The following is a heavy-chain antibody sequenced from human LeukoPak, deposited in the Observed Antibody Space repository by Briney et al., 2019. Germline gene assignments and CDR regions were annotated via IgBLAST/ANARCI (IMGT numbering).Heavy chain of an antibody. CDR3: ARVGRVGSYYYGMDV. CDR1: GFSFTSCW. J-gene: IGHJ6*02. D-gene: IGHD3-10*01. CDR2: IYPGDSDT. V-gene: IGHV5-51*01. Sequence: GESLKISCMGSGFSFTSCWVGWVRQMPGKGLEWMGIIYPGDSDTRYSPSFQGQVTISADKSISTAYLQWSSLKASDTAMYYCARVGRVGSYYYGMDVWGQGTTVTVSS.